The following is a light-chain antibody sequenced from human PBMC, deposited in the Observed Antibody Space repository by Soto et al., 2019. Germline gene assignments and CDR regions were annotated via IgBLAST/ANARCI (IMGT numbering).Light chain of an antibody. V-gene: IGKV3-15*01. CDR1: QSVRSN. CDR3: QQYNVWPRWT. J-gene: IGKJ1*01. CDR2: GAS. Sequence: EIVLTQSPGTLSLSPGERATLSCRASQSVRSNYLAWYQQKRGQAPRLLIYGASTRATDIPATFSGSGSGTEFTLTISGLQSEDFAVYYCQQYNVWPRWTFGQGTKVDIK.